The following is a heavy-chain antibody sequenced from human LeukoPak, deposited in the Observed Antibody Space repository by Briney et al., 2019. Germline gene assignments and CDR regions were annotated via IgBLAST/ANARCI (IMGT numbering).Heavy chain of an antibody. Sequence: SVKVSCKASGGTFSSYAISWVRQAPGQGLEWMGGIIPIFGTANYAQKFQGRVTITTDESTSTAYMELSRLRSEDTAVYYCARESDYDYVWGSSTSWGQGTLVTVSS. CDR2: IIPIFGTA. J-gene: IGHJ4*02. CDR3: ARESDYDYVWGSSTS. CDR1: GGTFSSYA. V-gene: IGHV1-69*05. D-gene: IGHD3-16*01.